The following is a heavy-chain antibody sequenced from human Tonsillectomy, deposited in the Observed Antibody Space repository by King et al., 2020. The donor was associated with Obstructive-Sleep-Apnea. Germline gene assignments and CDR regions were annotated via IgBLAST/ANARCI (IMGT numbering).Heavy chain of an antibody. CDR2: MSGSGGST. D-gene: IGHD2-15*01. V-gene: IGHV3-23*04. CDR1: GFTFSSYA. J-gene: IGHJ4*02. Sequence: VQLVESGGGLVQPGGSLRLSCAASGFTFSSYAMSWVRQAPGKGLEWVSAMSGSGGSTYYADSVKGRFTISRDNSKNTLYLQMNSLGAEDTAVYYCAKSLKGVVVAATRYFDYWGQGTLVTVSS. CDR3: AKSLKGVVVAATRYFDY.